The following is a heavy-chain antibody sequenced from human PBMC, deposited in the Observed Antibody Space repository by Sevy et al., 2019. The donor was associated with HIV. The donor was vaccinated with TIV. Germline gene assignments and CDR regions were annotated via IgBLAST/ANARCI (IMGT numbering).Heavy chain of an antibody. CDR1: GGSISSSSYY. D-gene: IGHD1-26*01. Sequence: SETLSLTCTVSGGSISSSSYYWGWIRQPPGKGLEWFGSIYYSGSTYYNPSLKSRVTISVDTSKTQFSLKLSSVTAADTAVYYCARQGGIVAFYWGQGTLVTVSS. V-gene: IGHV4-39*01. CDR2: IYYSGST. CDR3: ARQGGIVAFY. J-gene: IGHJ4*02.